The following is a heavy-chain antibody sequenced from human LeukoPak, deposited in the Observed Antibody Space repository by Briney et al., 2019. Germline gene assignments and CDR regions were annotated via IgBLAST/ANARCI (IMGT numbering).Heavy chain of an antibody. CDR3: ARDREGLDS. V-gene: IGHV1-2*02. CDR1: GYSFSDYN. Sequence: GASVKVSCKASGYSFSDYNMHWVRQAPGQGPEGMGWINPNSGDTTYAQKFQGRVTLTSVTSTSTAYMDLRRLTSDDTAVYYCARDREGLDSWGQGTLVTVSS. J-gene: IGHJ5*01. CDR2: INPNSGDT.